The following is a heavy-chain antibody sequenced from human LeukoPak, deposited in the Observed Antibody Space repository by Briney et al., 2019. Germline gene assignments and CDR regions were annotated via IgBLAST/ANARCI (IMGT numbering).Heavy chain of an antibody. CDR3: ARDKWGPYDAFDI. D-gene: IGHD7-27*01. CDR2: IYTSGST. CDR1: GGSISSGSYY. J-gene: IGHJ3*02. V-gene: IGHV4-61*02. Sequence: SETLSLTCTVSGGSISSGSYYWSWIRQPAGKGLEWIGRIYTSGSTNYNPSLKSRVTISVDTSKNQFSLKLSSVTAADTAVYYCARDKWGPYDAFDIWGQGTMVTVSS.